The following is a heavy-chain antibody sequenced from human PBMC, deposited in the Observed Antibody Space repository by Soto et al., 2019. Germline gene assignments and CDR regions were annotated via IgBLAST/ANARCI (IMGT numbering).Heavy chain of an antibody. D-gene: IGHD4-4*01. CDR2: IYYSGST. CDR3: ARLNDYSNYVFDY. CDR1: GGSISSYY. Sequence: QVQLQESGPGLVKPSETLSLTCTVSGGSISSYYWSWIRQPPGKGLEWIGYIYYSGSTNYNPSLKSRVTISVHTSKNQFSLKLSSVTAADTAVYYCARLNDYSNYVFDYWGQGTLVTVSS. V-gene: IGHV4-59*08. J-gene: IGHJ4*02.